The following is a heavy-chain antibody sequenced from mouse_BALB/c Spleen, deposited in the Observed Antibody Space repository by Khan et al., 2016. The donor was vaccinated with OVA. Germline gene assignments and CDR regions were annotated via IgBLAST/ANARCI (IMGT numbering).Heavy chain of an antibody. CDR2: INPSTGYT. J-gene: IGHJ2*01. CDR3: ARRGLRWDFYY. CDR1: GYTFINYW. D-gene: IGHD1-1*01. Sequence: VQLQQSGAELAKPGASVKMSCKASGYTFINYWILWIKQRPGQGLEWIGYINPSTGYTEYNQNFKDKATLTADISSSTAYMQLSSLTSEDSAVYYCARRGLRWDFYYWGQGTTLTVSS. V-gene: IGHV1-7*01.